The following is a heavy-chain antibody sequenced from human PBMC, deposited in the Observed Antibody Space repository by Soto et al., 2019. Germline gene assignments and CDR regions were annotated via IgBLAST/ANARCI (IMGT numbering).Heavy chain of an antibody. D-gene: IGHD1-26*01. Sequence: GGSLRLSCAASGFTFSDYAMIWVRQAPGKGLEWVSSISIGGGSPYYADSVKGRFTISRNNSKNTLFLQMNSLRAEDTAVYYCAKGDGRIVPRHFDYWGQGTLVTVSS. CDR3: AKGDGRIVPRHFDY. V-gene: IGHV3-23*01. J-gene: IGHJ4*02. CDR2: ISIGGGSP. CDR1: GFTFSDYA.